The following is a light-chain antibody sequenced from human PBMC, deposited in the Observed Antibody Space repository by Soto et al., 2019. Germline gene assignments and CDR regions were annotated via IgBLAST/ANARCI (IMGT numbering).Light chain of an antibody. CDR2: EVY. Sequence: DIQMTQSPSTLSASPGDRVMMTCRASRDIHTWLAWYQQKPGKAPELLIFEVYKLKSGVPSRFSGSESEIDFTLTINGLQPDDFATYYCQQYISYPPTFGRGTKVEIK. J-gene: IGKJ1*01. CDR3: QQYISYPPT. V-gene: IGKV1-5*03. CDR1: RDIHTW.